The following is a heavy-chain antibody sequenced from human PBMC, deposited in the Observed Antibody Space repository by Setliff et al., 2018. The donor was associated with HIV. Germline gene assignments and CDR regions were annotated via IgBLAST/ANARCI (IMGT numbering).Heavy chain of an antibody. Sequence: SETLSLTCAVSGYSISSGYYWGWIRQTPGKGLEWIGSIYWSGLTFYNPSLKSRVTISVDTSKSQFSLKLSSVSAADTAVYYCARGRGWYGYWGQGTVVTVSS. CDR1: GYSISSGYY. CDR2: IYWSGLT. V-gene: IGHV4-38-2*01. CDR3: ARGRGWYGY. D-gene: IGHD6-19*01. J-gene: IGHJ4*02.